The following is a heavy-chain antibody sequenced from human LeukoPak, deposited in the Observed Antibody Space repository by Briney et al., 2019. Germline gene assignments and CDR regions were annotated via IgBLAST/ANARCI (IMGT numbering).Heavy chain of an antibody. V-gene: IGHV1-2*02. J-gene: IGHJ4*02. CDR3: ARDLVTTFFDY. Sequence: ASVKVSCKASGYTFTRYYMHWARQAPGQGLEWMGWINPNSGGTNYAQKFQGRVTMTRDTSISTAYMELSRLRSDDTGVYYWARDLVTTFFDYWGQGTLVTVSS. D-gene: IGHD4-17*01. CDR2: INPNSGGT. CDR1: GYTFTRYY.